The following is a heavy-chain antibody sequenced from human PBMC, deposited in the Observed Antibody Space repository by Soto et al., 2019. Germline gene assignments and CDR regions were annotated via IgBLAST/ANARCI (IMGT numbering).Heavy chain of an antibody. CDR1: GFTFSSYA. J-gene: IGHJ4*02. CDR3: AKYRHYYDSSASPLDY. D-gene: IGHD3-22*01. V-gene: IGHV3-23*01. Sequence: GSLRLSCAASGFTFSSYAMSWVRQAPGKGLEWVSAISGSGDSTYYADSVKGRFTISRDNSKNTLYLQMNSLRAEDTAVYYCAKYRHYYDSSASPLDYWGQGTLVTVSS. CDR2: ISGSGDST.